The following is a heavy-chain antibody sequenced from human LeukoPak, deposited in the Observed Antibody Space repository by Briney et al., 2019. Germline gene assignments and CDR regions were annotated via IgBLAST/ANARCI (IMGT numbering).Heavy chain of an antibody. CDR2: IKSRADGETI. J-gene: IGHJ4*02. Sequence: GGSLRLSCAASGFTFTNAWMNWVRQAPGKGLEWVGRIKSRADGETIDYAAPVKGRFTFSRDDSKNMLYLQMNSLKSEDTAVYYCSTLTSRGLSDSWGQGTLVTVSS. CDR3: STLTSRGLSDS. D-gene: IGHD1-20*01. V-gene: IGHV3-15*07. CDR1: GFTFTNAW.